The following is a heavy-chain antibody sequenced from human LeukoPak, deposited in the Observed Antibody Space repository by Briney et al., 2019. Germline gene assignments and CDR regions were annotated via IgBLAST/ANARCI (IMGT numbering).Heavy chain of an antibody. CDR1: GGTFSSYA. CDR2: IIPIFGTA. V-gene: IGHV1-69*13. J-gene: IGHJ6*02. CDR3: ARVYGTFTFGLDYYYYGMDV. D-gene: IGHD3-16*01. Sequence: SVKVSCKASGGTFSSYAISWVRQAPGQGLEWMGGIIPIFGTANYAQKFQGRVTITADESTSTAYMELSSLRSEDTAVYYCARVYGTFTFGLDYYYYGMDVWGQGTTVTVSS.